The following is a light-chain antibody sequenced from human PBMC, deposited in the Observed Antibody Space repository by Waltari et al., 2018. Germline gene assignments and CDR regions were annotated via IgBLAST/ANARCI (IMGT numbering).Light chain of an antibody. Sequence: EIVLTQSPSTLSLSPGERATLSCRDSQSVGRFLAWYQQKPGQAPRLLIYHESIRATGIPDRFSGSGSGTDFSLTISGLEPEDFAVYYCQKYVNLPATFGQGTKVEIK. CDR3: QKYVNLPAT. J-gene: IGKJ1*01. V-gene: IGKV3-20*01. CDR2: HES. CDR1: QSVGRF.